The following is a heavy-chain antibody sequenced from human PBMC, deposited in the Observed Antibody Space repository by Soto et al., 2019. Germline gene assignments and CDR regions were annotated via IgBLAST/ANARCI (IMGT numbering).Heavy chain of an antibody. Sequence: SETLSLTCTVSGGSISSSSYYWGWIRQPPGKGLEWIGSIYYSGSTYYNPSLKSRVTISVDTSKNQFSLKLRSVTAADTAVYYCARREVRGVIITSHYYYMDVWGKGTTVIVSS. CDR3: ARREVRGVIITSHYYYMDV. V-gene: IGHV4-39*01. CDR2: IYYSGST. CDR1: GGSISSSSYY. J-gene: IGHJ6*03. D-gene: IGHD3-10*01.